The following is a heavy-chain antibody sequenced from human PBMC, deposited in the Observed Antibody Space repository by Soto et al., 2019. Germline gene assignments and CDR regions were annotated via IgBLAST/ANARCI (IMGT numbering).Heavy chain of an antibody. CDR3: ARHQSAGGGLFFVPDF. V-gene: IGHV4-39*01. CDR2: FYYSGRT. D-gene: IGHD6-19*01. J-gene: IGHJ4*02. Sequence: PPGMGLEWIGTFYYSGRTYYNPSLKSRVTISVDTSKGQFSLKLSSVTAADKAVYYCARHQSAGGGLFFVPDFLGQGTLV.